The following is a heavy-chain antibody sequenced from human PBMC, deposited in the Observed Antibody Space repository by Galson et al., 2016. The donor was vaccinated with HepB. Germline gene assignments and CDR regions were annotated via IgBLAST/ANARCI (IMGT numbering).Heavy chain of an antibody. D-gene: IGHD4/OR15-4a*01. CDR1: GYTFTNYW. CDR2: IYPGDSDT. Sequence: QSGAEVKKPGESLKISCEASGYTFTNYWIAWVRQMPGKGLEWMGMIYPGDSDTRYSPSFQGQVTISVDKSISTAYLQWSSLKASDTAMYYCARRTYGAPFDIWGQGTMVTVSS. J-gene: IGHJ3*02. CDR3: ARRTYGAPFDI. V-gene: IGHV5-51*01.